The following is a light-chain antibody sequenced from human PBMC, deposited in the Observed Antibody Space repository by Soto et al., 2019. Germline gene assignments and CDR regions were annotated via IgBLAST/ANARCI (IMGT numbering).Light chain of an antibody. CDR1: QSVSSN. CDR3: QQYHNWPIT. Sequence: IVMTKSPAAPSVSPRESASLSCRASQSVSSNLAWHQQKPGQAPRILMYDASTRATGISARFSGSGSGTEFTLTISSLQSEDFAVYYCQQYHNWPITFGQGTRLEIK. J-gene: IGKJ5*01. V-gene: IGKV3-15*01. CDR2: DAS.